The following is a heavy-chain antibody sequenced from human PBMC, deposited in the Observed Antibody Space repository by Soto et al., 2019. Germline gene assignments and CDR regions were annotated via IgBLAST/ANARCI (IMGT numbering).Heavy chain of an antibody. CDR1: GYTFTGYY. Sequence: ASVKVSCKASGYTFTGYYMHWARQAPGQGLEWMGWINPNSGGTNYAQKFQGRVTMTRDTSISTAYMELSRLRSDDTAVYYCARGYCGGDCSSFAGWFDPWGQGTLVTVSS. CDR3: ARGYCGGDCSSFAGWFDP. V-gene: IGHV1-2*02. J-gene: IGHJ5*02. CDR2: INPNSGGT. D-gene: IGHD2-21*02.